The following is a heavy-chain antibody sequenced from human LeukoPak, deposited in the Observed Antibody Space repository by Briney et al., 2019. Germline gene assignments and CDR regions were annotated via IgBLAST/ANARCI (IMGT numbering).Heavy chain of an antibody. CDR1: GFTFGDYA. CDR2: IRSKACGGTT. D-gene: IGHD5-18*01. V-gene: IGHV3-49*04. CDR3: TRVSFRGYSSWFDP. Sequence: GGSLRLSCTASGFTFGDYAMSWVRQAPGKGLEWVGFIRSKACGGTTEYAASVKGRFTISRDDSKSIAYLQMNSLKTEDTAVYYCTRVSFRGYSSWFDPWGQGTLVTVSS. J-gene: IGHJ5*02.